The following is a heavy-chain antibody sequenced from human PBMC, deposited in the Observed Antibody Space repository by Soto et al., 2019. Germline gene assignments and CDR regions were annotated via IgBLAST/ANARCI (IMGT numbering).Heavy chain of an antibody. Sequence: PSETLSLTCTVSDDSISTSGYYWGWIRQPPGKGLEWIANMYYSGSTYYNPSLKSRVTISVDTSKNQFSLKLSSVTAADTAVYYCARHGSGWYSDYWGQGTLVTVSS. V-gene: IGHV4-39*01. J-gene: IGHJ4*02. CDR2: MYYSGST. CDR1: DDSISTSGYY. D-gene: IGHD6-19*01. CDR3: ARHGSGWYSDY.